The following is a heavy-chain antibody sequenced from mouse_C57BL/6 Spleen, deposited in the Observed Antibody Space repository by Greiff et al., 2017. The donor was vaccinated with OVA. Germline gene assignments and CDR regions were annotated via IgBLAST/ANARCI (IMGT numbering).Heavy chain of an antibody. D-gene: IGHD1-1*01. CDR3: ARGHYYGSSYAMDY. Sequence: EVKLVESGGGLVKPGGSLKLSCAASGFTFSSYAMSWVRQTPEKRLEWVATISDGGSYTYYPDNVKGRFTISRDNAKNNLYLQMSHRKSEDTAMYYCARGHYYGSSYAMDYWGQGTSVTVSS. CDR1: GFTFSSYA. CDR2: ISDGGSYT. V-gene: IGHV5-4*03. J-gene: IGHJ4*01.